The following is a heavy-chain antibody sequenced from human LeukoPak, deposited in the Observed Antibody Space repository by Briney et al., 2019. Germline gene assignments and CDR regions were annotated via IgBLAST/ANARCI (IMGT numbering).Heavy chain of an antibody. CDR1: GFTFDDYG. V-gene: IGHV3-20*04. J-gene: IGHJ4*02. D-gene: IGHD2-2*02. CDR3: AREGELGGYCSSTSCYTFDY. Sequence: GGSLRLSCAASGFTFDDYGMSWVRQAPGKGLEWVSGINWNGGSTGHADSVKGRFTISRDNAKNSPYLQMNSLRAEDTALYYCAREGELGGYCSSTSCYTFDYWGQGTLVTVSS. CDR2: INWNGGST.